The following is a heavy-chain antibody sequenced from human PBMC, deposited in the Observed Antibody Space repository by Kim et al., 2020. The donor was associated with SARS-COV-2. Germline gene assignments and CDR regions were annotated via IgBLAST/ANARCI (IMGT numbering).Heavy chain of an antibody. V-gene: IGHV4-59*01. Sequence: PTRKSRVPKSVDTSKNQFSLKLSSVTAADTAVYYCARAGSSSWSPVIDYWGQGTLVTVSS. CDR3: ARAGSSSWSPVIDY. J-gene: IGHJ4*02. D-gene: IGHD6-13*01.